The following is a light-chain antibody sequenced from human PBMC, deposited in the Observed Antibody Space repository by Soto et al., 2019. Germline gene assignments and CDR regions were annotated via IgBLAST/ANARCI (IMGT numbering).Light chain of an antibody. V-gene: IGKV1-16*01. CDR1: QGVSNY. Sequence: DIQMTQAPSSLSAYVGDRVTLNCRASQGVSNYLAWYQQKPGKAPKLLIYDASTLQSGVPSRFSGSGSGTDVTLTIRCLQSEDVSTYYCQQYYSYPRTFGQGTKVDIK. CDR3: QQYYSYPRT. CDR2: DAS. J-gene: IGKJ1*01.